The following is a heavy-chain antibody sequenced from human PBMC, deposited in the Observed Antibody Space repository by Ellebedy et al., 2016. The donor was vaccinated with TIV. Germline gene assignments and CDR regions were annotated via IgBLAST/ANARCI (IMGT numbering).Heavy chain of an antibody. J-gene: IGHJ6*02. D-gene: IGHD1-26*01. V-gene: IGHV3-30*18. Sequence: GGSLRLSXVASGFTFNRYVFHWVRQAPGKGLEWVANISFDGKRIAYAASVKGRFTISRENSMNRVYLQMNSLRGEDTAQYYCAKDHEWAGFMAVDYGMDVWGQGTTVTVSS. CDR2: ISFDGKRI. CDR3: AKDHEWAGFMAVDYGMDV. CDR1: GFTFNRYV.